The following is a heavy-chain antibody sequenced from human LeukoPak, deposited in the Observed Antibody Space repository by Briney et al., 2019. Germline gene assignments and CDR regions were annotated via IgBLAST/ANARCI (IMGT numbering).Heavy chain of an antibody. Sequence: PSETLSLTCAVYGGSFSGYYWSWLRQPPGKGLEWIGEINHSGSTNYNPSLKSRVSMSADTSKNQFSLKVRSVTAADTAVYYCARESEETDFNCWGQGTLVTVSS. V-gene: IGHV4-34*01. CDR1: GGSFSGYY. D-gene: IGHD2-21*02. CDR3: ARESEETDFNC. CDR2: INHSGST. J-gene: IGHJ4*02.